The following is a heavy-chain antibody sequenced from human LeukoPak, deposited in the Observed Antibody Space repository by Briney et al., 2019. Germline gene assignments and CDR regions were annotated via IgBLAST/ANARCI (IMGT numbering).Heavy chain of an antibody. Sequence: SETLSLTCTVSGGSISSSSYYWGWIRQPPGKGLEWIGTIYYSGSTYYNPSLKSRVTISVDTSKTQFSLKLTSVTAADTAVYYCARLGPGGHGEFDYWGQGILVTVSS. J-gene: IGHJ4*02. CDR2: IYYSGST. CDR3: ARLGPGGHGEFDY. D-gene: IGHD3-10*01. V-gene: IGHV4-39*07. CDR1: GGSISSSSYY.